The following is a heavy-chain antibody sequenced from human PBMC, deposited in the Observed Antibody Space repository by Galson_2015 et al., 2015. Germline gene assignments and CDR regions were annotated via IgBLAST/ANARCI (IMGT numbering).Heavy chain of an antibody. CDR1: GDTFTNSY. V-gene: IGHV1-46*01. J-gene: IGHJ4*02. D-gene: IGHD2-15*01. Sequence: SVKVSCKASGDTFTNSYMHWVRQAPGQGLEWMGIINPSGGSTTYAQKFQGRVTMTRDTSTSTVYMELSSLRSEDTAVYYCAGGPPDCSGGSCYSRYYFDYWGQGTLVTVSS. CDR3: AGGPPDCSGGSCYSRYYFDY. CDR2: INPSGGST.